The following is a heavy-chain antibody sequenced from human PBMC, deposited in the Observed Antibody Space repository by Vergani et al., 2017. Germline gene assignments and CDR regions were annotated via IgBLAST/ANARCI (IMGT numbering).Heavy chain of an antibody. CDR3: ATVVTIVVATREGGSYYDYGMDV. CDR1: GYTLTELS. CDR2: FDPEDGET. D-gene: IGHD5-12*01. J-gene: IGHJ6*02. Sequence: QVQLVQSGAEVKKPGASVKVSCKVSGYTLTELSMHWVRQAPGKGLEWMGGFDPEDGETIYAQKFQGRVTMTEDTTTDTAYMELSSLRSEDTAVYYCATVVTIVVATREGGSYYDYGMDVWGQGTTVTVSS. V-gene: IGHV1-24*01.